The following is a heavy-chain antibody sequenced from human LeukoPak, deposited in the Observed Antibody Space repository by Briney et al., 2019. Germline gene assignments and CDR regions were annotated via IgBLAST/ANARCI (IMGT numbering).Heavy chain of an antibody. Sequence: PGGSLRLSCAASGFTFDDDGMSWVRQAPGMGLEWVSGINWNGGSTGYADSVKGRFTISRDNAKNSLYLQMNSLRAEDTALYYCASLIAVAGTGGYYYYYMDVWGKGTTVTVSS. CDR3: ASLIAVAGTGGYYYYYMDV. V-gene: IGHV3-20*04. CDR2: INWNGGST. J-gene: IGHJ6*03. CDR1: GFTFDDDG. D-gene: IGHD6-19*01.